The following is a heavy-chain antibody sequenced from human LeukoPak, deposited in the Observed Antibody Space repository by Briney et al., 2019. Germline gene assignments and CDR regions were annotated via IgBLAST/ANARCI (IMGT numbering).Heavy chain of an antibody. CDR1: GGSINSYY. Sequence: KTSETLSLTCTVSGGSINSYYWSWIRQPPGKGLEWIGNVHYDGYSYYNPSLRGRVSISIDTSKKQFALNVNSLTAADTAVYYCVRQRLWSDLWGQGALVIVSS. D-gene: IGHD4/OR15-4a*01. V-gene: IGHV4-59*04. J-gene: IGHJ5*02. CDR3: VRQRLWSDL. CDR2: VHYDGYS.